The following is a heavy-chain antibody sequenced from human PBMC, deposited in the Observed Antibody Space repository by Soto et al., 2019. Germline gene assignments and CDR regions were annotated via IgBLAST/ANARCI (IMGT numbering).Heavy chain of an antibody. V-gene: IGHV4-31*03. CDR1: GGSISSGGYY. CDR2: IFYSGTT. D-gene: IGHD2-21*01. CDR3: ARLGAYYQSLDP. Sequence: SETLSLTCTVSGGSISSGGYYWSWIRQHPGKGLEWIGYIFYSGTTYYNPSLKSRVTISVDTSKNQFSLKLSSVTAADTAVYYCARLGAYYQSLDPWGPGTLVTVSS. J-gene: IGHJ5*02.